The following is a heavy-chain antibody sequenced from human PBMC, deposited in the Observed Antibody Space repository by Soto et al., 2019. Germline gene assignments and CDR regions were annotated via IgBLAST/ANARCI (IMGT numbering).Heavy chain of an antibody. Sequence: GASVKVSCKASGYTFTSYYMHWVRQAPGQGLEWMGIINPSGGSTSYAQKFQGRVTMTRDTSTSTVYMELSSLRSEDTAVYYCAREGIAVAGTYSWFDPWGQGTLVTVSS. J-gene: IGHJ5*02. CDR3: AREGIAVAGTYSWFDP. D-gene: IGHD6-19*01. CDR2: INPSGGST. CDR1: GYTFTSYY. V-gene: IGHV1-46*01.